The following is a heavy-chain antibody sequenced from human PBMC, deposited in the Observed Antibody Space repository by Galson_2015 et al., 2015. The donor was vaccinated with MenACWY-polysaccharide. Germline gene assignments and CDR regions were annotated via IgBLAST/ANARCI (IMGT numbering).Heavy chain of an antibody. Sequence: SVKVSCKVSGYTFTTYYMHWVRQAPGQGLEWMGMIIPTGGSTTYAQKFQGRVTMTTDTSTSTVYMELSSLRSDDSAVYYCARVAYDTTEYFQYWGQGTLVTVSS. CDR1: GYTFTTYY. D-gene: IGHD3-22*01. J-gene: IGHJ1*01. V-gene: IGHV1-46*03. CDR2: IIPTGGST. CDR3: ARVAYDTTEYFQY.